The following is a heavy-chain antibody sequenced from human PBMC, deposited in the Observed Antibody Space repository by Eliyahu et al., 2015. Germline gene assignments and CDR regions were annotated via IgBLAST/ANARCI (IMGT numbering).Heavy chain of an antibody. J-gene: IGHJ6*02. V-gene: IGHV3-21*01. CDR1: XXTFNXYS. Sequence: EVQLVEXGGGLVKPGGSLXLSCAASXXTFNXYSMNXVRQAPXKGLGWVSSISSSSVYIYYADSVKGRFTISRDNAKNSLFLQMNSLRAADTAVYYCARGYYDSGFSYYYDMGVWGQGTTVTVSS. CDR3: ARGYYDSGFSYYYDMGV. D-gene: IGHD3-22*01. CDR2: ISSSSVYI.